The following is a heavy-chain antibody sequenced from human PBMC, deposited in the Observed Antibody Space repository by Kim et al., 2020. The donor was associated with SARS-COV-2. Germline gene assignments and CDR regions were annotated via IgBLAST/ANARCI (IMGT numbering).Heavy chain of an antibody. J-gene: IGHJ6*02. V-gene: IGHV3-30*02. Sequence: VKCRFTISRYNSKNTLYLQMNSLRAEDTAVYYCAKDRELLWFGELGGMDVWGQGTTVTVSS. CDR3: AKDRELLWFGELGGMDV. D-gene: IGHD3-10*01.